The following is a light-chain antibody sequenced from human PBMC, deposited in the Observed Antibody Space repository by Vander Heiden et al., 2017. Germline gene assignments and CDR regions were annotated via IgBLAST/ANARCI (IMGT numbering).Light chain of an antibody. V-gene: IGKV1-16*01. Sequence: IKMPQSPSSLSASVGDRVTITCRASQDISNYLDWYQQKPGKAPKVLIYGASRLQSGVPSRFSGSGSGTGFTLTISSLQPEDFATYYCQQYDSYPPTFGRGTKVGIK. CDR3: QQYDSYPPT. CDR1: QDISNY. CDR2: GAS. J-gene: IGKJ4*01.